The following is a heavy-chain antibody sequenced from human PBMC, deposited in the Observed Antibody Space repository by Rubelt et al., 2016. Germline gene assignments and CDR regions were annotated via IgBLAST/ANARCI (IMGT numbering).Heavy chain of an antibody. D-gene: IGHD3-10*01. CDR3: ATRRSALGSFEF. V-gene: IGHV4-39*01. J-gene: IGHJ4*02. Sequence: QLQLQESGPGLVKPSETLSLTCTVSGGSISSSSYYWGWNRQPPGKGLEWIGEINHSGSTNYNPSLKSRVTISVHTSKNKSSLKLSSVTAADSAIYNCATRRSALGSFEFWGQGIVVTVSS. CDR1: GGSISSSSYY. CDR2: INHSGST.